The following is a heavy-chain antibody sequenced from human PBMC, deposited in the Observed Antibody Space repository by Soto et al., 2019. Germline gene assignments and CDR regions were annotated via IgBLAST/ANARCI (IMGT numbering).Heavy chain of an antibody. J-gene: IGHJ6*02. Sequence: PGGSLRLSCAASGFTFSSYDMHWVRQATGKGLEWVSAIGTAGDTYYPGSVKGRFTISRENAKNSLYLQMNSLRAEDTAVYYCARDIVVVPAAMRGDYYYYGMDVWGQGTTVTVSS. CDR3: ARDIVVVPAAMRGDYYYYGMDV. CDR2: IGTAGDT. D-gene: IGHD2-2*01. V-gene: IGHV3-13*01. CDR1: GFTFSSYD.